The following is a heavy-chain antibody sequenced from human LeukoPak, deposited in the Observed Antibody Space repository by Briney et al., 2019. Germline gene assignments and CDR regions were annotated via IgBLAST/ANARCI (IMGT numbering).Heavy chain of an antibody. CDR3: ARGDDFWSGYSLYDAFDI. D-gene: IGHD3-3*01. Sequence: GGPLRLSCAASGFTFSSYWMHWVRQAPGKGLVWVSRINSDGSSTSYADSVKVRFTISRDNAKNTLYMQMNSLRAEDTAVYYCARGDDFWSGYSLYDAFDIWGQGTMVTVSS. CDR1: GFTFSSYW. V-gene: IGHV3-74*01. CDR2: INSDGSST. J-gene: IGHJ3*02.